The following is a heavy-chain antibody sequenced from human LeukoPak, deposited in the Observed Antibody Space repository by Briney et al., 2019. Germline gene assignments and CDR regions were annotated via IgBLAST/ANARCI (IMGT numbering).Heavy chain of an antibody. CDR2: IYHSGST. Sequence: SETLSLTCAVSDFSISSGYYWGWIRQPPGKGLEWIGSIYHSGSTYYNLPLKRRVTISINTSKNQFSLRLSFVTAADTAVYYCARHRATSSWGFDYWGQGTLVTVSS. V-gene: IGHV4-38-2*01. CDR3: ARHRATSSWGFDY. D-gene: IGHD6-13*01. J-gene: IGHJ4*02. CDR1: DFSISSGYY.